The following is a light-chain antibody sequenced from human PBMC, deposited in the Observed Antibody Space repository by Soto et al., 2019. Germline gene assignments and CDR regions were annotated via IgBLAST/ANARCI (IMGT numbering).Light chain of an antibody. J-gene: IGLJ1*01. CDR2: SNN. V-gene: IGLV1-44*01. Sequence: QSVLTQPPSASGTPGQRVTISCSGSSSNIESDAVSWYQQLPGTAPKLLIYSNNQRPSGVPDRFSGSKSGTSASLAISGLQSEDEADYYCAAWDDSLNGQLFGTGTKVTVL. CDR1: SSNIESDA. CDR3: AAWDDSLNGQL.